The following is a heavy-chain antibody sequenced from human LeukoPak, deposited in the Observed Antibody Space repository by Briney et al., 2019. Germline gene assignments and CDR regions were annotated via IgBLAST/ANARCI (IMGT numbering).Heavy chain of an antibody. CDR3: ARAIQGWFGELYP. D-gene: IGHD3-10*01. V-gene: IGHV4-59*01. J-gene: IGHJ5*02. CDR2: IYYSGST. CDR1: GGSISSYY. Sequence: SETLSLTCTVSGGSISSYYWSWIRQPPGKGLEWIGYIYYSGSTNYIPSLKSRVTISVDTSKNQFSLKLSSVTAADTAVYYRARAIQGWFGELYPWGQGTLVTVSS.